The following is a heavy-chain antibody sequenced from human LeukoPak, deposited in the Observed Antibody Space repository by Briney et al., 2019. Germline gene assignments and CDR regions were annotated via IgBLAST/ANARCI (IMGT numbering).Heavy chain of an antibody. V-gene: IGHV4-4*07. J-gene: IGHJ6*03. CDR2: IYTSGST. CDR3: ARDLRKRYCSSTSCYTSPYYYYMDV. CDR1: GGSISSYY. D-gene: IGHD2-2*02. Sequence: SETLSLTCTVSGGSISSYYWSWIRQPPGKGLEWIGRIYTSGSTNYNPSLKSRVTMSVDTSKNQFSLKLSSVTAADTAVYYCARDLRKRYCSSTSCYTSPYYYYMDVWGKGTTITVSS.